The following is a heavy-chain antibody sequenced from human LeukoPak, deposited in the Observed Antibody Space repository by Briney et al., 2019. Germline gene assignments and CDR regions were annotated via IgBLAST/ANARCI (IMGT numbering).Heavy chain of an antibody. Sequence: WGSLRLSCAASGFTLSTYSMNWVRQAPGKGLEWVALISYDANNKYYADSVKGRFTISRDNSKNSLYLQMNSLRSEDTALYYCAKDRSGNRSGWYYYGMDVWGQGTTVTVSS. CDR1: GFTLSTYS. J-gene: IGHJ6*02. D-gene: IGHD6-19*01. V-gene: IGHV3-30*18. CDR3: AKDRSGNRSGWYYYGMDV. CDR2: ISYDANNK.